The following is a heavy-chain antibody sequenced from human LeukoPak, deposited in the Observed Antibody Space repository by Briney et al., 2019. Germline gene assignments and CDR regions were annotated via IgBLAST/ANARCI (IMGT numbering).Heavy chain of an antibody. CDR1: GYSISSGYY. D-gene: IGHD1-26*01. J-gene: IGHJ4*02. V-gene: IGHV4-38-2*02. CDR2: IYHSAST. Sequence: LETLSLTCIVSGYSISSGYYWGWIRQPPGKGLEWIGSIYHSASTYYKPSLRSRVTISVDTSKNQFPLKLSSVTAADTAVYYCARVFPEGALDYWGQGTLVTVSS. CDR3: ARVFPEGALDY.